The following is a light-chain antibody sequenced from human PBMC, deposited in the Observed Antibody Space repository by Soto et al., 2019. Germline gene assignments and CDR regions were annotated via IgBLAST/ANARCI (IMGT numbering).Light chain of an antibody. CDR1: QSVGST. CDR2: RAS. J-gene: IGKJ4*01. V-gene: IGKV3-15*01. Sequence: EVVMTQSPATLSVSPGERTSLSCRASQSVGSTLGWYQQKPGQAPRLLIYRASTRATGIPARFSGSGSGTEFTLTISSLQSEDIAVYYCQQYAKWPLTFGGGTKVEIK. CDR3: QQYAKWPLT.